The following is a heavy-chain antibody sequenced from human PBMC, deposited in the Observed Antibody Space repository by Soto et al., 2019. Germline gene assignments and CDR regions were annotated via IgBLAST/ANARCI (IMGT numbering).Heavy chain of an antibody. CDR1: GGSISTSNW. CDR3: AILPPWMTNAFDS. Sequence: SETLSLTCAVSGGSISTSNWWSWVRQPPGKGLEWIGEIHQSGSTNRNPSLKSRVTISIDKSKNQFSLKLSSVTAADTAAYYCAILPPWMTNAFDSWGQGTMVTVSS. J-gene: IGHJ3*01. V-gene: IGHV4-4*02. CDR2: IHQSGST. D-gene: IGHD3-10*01.